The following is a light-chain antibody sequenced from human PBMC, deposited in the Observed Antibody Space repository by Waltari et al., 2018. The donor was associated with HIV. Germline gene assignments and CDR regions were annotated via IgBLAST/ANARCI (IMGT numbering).Light chain of an antibody. CDR3: SSYTSSSTRV. J-gene: IGLJ3*02. CDR2: DVS. Sequence: QSALTQPASVSGSPGQSITISCTGTSSDVGGYNYVSWYQRRPGKAPKLMIYDVSNRPSGVSNRFSGSKSGNTASRTISWRQAEDEADYYCSSYTSSSTRVFGGGTTVTVL. CDR1: SSDVGGYNY. V-gene: IGLV2-14*03.